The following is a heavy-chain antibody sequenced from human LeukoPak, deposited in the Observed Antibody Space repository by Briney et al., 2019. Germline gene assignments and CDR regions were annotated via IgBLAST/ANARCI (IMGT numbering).Heavy chain of an antibody. CDR3: ASLRRNPDYDGMDV. CDR2: IIPIFGTA. V-gene: IGHV1-69*01. CDR1: GGTFSSYA. Sequence: ASVKVSCKASGGTFSSYAISWVRQAPGQGLEWMGGIIPIFGTANYAQKFQGRVTITADESASTAYMELSSLRSEDTAVYYCASLRRNPDYDGMDVWGQGTTVTVSS. J-gene: IGHJ6*02. D-gene: IGHD1-14*01.